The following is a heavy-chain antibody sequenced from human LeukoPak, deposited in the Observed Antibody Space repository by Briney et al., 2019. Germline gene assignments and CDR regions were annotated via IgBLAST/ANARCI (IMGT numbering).Heavy chain of an antibody. J-gene: IGHJ2*01. D-gene: IGHD2-15*01. V-gene: IGHV1-69*05. Sequence: SVKVSCKASGGTFSSYAISWVRQAPGQGLEWMGGIIPIFGTANYAQKFQGRVTITTDESTSTAYMELSSLTSEDTAVYYCTREIYCSGATCDLKYFDLWGRGTLVTVSS. CDR3: TREIYCSGATCDLKYFDL. CDR2: IIPIFGTA. CDR1: GGTFSSYA.